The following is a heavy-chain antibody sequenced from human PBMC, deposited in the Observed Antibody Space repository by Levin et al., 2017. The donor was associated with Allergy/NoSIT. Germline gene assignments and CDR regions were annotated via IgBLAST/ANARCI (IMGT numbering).Heavy chain of an antibody. CDR2: IYWDDDK. Sequence: SGPTLVKPTQTLTLTCSFSGFSLTTGGVGVGWIRQPPGKTLEWLGVIYWDDDKRYNPFLKSRLNITKATSKNQVVLVMTDMDPVDTATYYCAHRRLYVSLRGPTRERWFDPWGQGILVTVSS. CDR1: GFSLTTGGVG. D-gene: IGHD3-10*02. CDR3: AHRRLYVSLRGPTRERWFDP. J-gene: IGHJ5*02. V-gene: IGHV2-5*02.